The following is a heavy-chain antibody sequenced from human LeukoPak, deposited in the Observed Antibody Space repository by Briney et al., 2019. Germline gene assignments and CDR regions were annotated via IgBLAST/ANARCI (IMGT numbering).Heavy chain of an antibody. J-gene: IGHJ3*02. Sequence: QAGGSLRLSCAASGFTVSSNYMSWVRQAPGKGLEWVSGISGSGGDTYYADSIKGRFTISRDNSKNTLYLQMNSLRAEDTAVYYCAKDQGLLRYFHDAFDIWGQGTMVTASS. CDR1: GFTVSSNY. CDR2: ISGSGGDT. V-gene: IGHV3-23*01. CDR3: AKDQGLLRYFHDAFDI. D-gene: IGHD3-9*01.